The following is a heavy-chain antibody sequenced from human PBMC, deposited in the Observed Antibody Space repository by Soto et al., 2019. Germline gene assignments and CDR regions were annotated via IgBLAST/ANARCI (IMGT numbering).Heavy chain of an antibody. CDR3: ARALGSEQWFFVS. V-gene: IGHV4-31*03. CDR1: GDSIRNSNYY. D-gene: IGHD6-19*01. CDR2: ISYSGST. J-gene: IGHJ4*02. Sequence: QVQLQESGPGLVTPSQILSLTCTVSGDSIRNSNYYWSWIRQRPGKGLEWLGYISYSGSTYQTPSLKSRLTVSRDTSKNQFSLGLGSVTAADTAVYFCARALGSEQWFFVSWGQGILVTVSS.